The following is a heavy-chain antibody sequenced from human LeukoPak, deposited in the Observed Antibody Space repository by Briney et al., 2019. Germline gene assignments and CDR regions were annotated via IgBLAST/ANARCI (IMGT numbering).Heavy chain of an antibody. CDR3: ARDNYGSGSYYKW. J-gene: IGHJ4*02. V-gene: IGHV1-2*02. CDR2: INPNSGGT. D-gene: IGHD3-10*01. CDR1: GYTFTGYY. Sequence: ASVRVSCKASGYTFTGYYMHWVRPAPGHGLEWMGWINPNSGGTNYAQKFQGRVTMTRDTSISKAYMELNRLRSDDTAVYYCARDNYGSGSYYKWWDQESLLTVSS.